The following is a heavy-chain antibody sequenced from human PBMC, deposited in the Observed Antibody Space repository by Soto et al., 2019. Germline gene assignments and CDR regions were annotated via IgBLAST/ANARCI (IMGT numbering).Heavy chain of an antibody. CDR1: GGTFSSYA. CDR3: ARERVLRAYASGNWFDP. CDR2: IIPIFGTA. D-gene: IGHD2-8*01. J-gene: IGHJ5*02. Sequence: QVQLVQSGAEVKKPGSSVKVSCKASGGTFSSYAISWVRQAPGQGLEWMGGIIPIFGTANYAQKSQGRVTITADESTSTAYMELSSLSSEDTAVYYCARERVLRAYASGNWFDPWGQGTLVTVSS. V-gene: IGHV1-69*12.